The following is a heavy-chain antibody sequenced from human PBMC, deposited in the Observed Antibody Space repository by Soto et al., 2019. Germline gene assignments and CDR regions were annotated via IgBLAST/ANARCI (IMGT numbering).Heavy chain of an antibody. CDR3: AKPDLAVAATFYNWFDP. V-gene: IGHV3-23*01. D-gene: IGHD6-19*01. J-gene: IGHJ5*02. CDR2: ISGSGGST. CDR1: GFTFSSYA. Sequence: GGSLRLSCAASGFTFSSYAMSWVRQAPGKGLEWVSAISGSGGSTYYADSVKGRFTISRDNSKNTLYLQMNSLRAEDTAVYYCAKPDLAVAATFYNWFDPWGQGTLVTVSS.